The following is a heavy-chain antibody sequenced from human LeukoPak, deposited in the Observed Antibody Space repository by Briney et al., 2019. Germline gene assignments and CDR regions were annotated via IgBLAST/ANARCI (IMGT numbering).Heavy chain of an antibody. CDR3: ASATPTMYSSGWYYFDY. D-gene: IGHD6-19*01. CDR2: IKQDGSEK. CDR1: GFTFSSYW. Sequence: GGSLRLSCAASGFTFSSYWMSWVRQAPGKGLEWVANIKQDGSEKYYVDSVKGRFTISRDNAKNSLCLQMNSLRAEDTAVYYCASATPTMYSSGWYYFDYWGQGTLVTVSS. J-gene: IGHJ4*02. V-gene: IGHV3-7*01.